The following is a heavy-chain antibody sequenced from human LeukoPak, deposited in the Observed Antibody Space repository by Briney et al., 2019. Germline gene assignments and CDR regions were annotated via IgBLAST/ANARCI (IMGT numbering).Heavy chain of an antibody. CDR1: GFIFNSHS. D-gene: IGHD6-19*01. V-gene: IGHV3-21*01. J-gene: IGHJ6*03. CDR3: ARSSGWYHRGPDYYYYYMDV. Sequence: GGSLRLSCAASGFIFNSHSMNWVRQAPGKGLEWVSSISSTSSYIYYADSVKSRFTISRDNAKNSLYLQMNSLRAEDTAVYYCARSSGWYHRGPDYYYYYMDVWGRGTTVTVS. CDR2: ISSTSSYI.